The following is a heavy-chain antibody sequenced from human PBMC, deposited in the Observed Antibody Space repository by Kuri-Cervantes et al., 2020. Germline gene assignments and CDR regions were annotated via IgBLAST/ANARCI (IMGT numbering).Heavy chain of an antibody. D-gene: IGHD3-16*02. CDR1: GGSISSYY. J-gene: IGHJ5*02. CDR2: VYKTGST. CDR3: ARRAPMITFGGVIGWFDP. Sequence: SETLSLTCTVSGGSISSYYWSWIRQPPGKGLEWIGYVYKTGSTYYNPSLWSRLTISLDTSKNQFSLKLSSVTAADTAVYYCARRAPMITFGGVIGWFDPWGQGTLVTVSS. V-gene: IGHV4-59*08.